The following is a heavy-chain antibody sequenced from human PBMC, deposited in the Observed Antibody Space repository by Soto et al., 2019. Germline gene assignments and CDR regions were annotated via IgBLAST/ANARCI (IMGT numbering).Heavy chain of an antibody. D-gene: IGHD6-13*01. Sequence: PGGSLRLSCAASGFTFNSYSMNWVRQAPGKGLEWVSSISSSSSYIYYADSVKGRFTISRDNAKNSLYLQMSSLRAEDTAVYYCASAAGYSSSWYVYWGQGTLVTVSS. CDR2: ISSSSSYI. CDR1: GFTFNSYS. V-gene: IGHV3-21*01. CDR3: ASAAGYSSSWYVY. J-gene: IGHJ4*02.